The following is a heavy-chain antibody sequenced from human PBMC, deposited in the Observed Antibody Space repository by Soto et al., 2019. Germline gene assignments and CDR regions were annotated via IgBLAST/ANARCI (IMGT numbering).Heavy chain of an antibody. Sequence: PGGSLRLSCAASGFTFSNAWMSWVRQAPGKGLEWVGRIKSKTDGGTTDYAAPVKGRFTISRDDSKNTLYLQMNSLKTEDTAVYYCTLQGEPQYYYYGMDVWGQGTTVTVSS. J-gene: IGHJ6*02. CDR1: GFTFSNAW. CDR3: TLQGEPQYYYYGMDV. D-gene: IGHD3-16*01. CDR2: IKSKTDGGTT. V-gene: IGHV3-15*01.